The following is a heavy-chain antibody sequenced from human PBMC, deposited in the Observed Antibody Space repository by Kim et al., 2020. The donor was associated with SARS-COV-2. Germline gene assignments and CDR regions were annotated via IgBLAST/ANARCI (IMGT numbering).Heavy chain of an antibody. J-gene: IGHJ4*02. D-gene: IGHD6-19*01. V-gene: IGHV4-39*01. CDR3: ARHPLPGIAVAGMRY. Sequence: PSHKSRVTISVDTSKNQFSLKLSSVTAADTAVYYCARHPLPGIAVAGMRYWGQGTLVTVSS.